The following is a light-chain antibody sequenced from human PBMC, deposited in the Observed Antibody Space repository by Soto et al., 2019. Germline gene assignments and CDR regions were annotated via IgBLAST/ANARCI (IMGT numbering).Light chain of an antibody. CDR1: SGYSNYK. CDR3: GADHGSGSNFVV. V-gene: IGLV9-49*01. J-gene: IGLJ2*01. Sequence: QSVLTQPPSASASLGASVTLTCTLSSGYSNYKVDWYQQRPGKGPRFVMRVGTGGSVGSKGDRIPDRFSVLGSGLNRYLTIKNIQEEDESDYHCGADHGSGSNFVVFGGGTKLTVL. CDR2: VGTGGSVG.